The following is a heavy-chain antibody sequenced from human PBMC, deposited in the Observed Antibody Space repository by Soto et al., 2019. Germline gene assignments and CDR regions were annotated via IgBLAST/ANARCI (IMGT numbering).Heavy chain of an antibody. CDR1: GGSISSSSYY. V-gene: IGHV4-39*01. CDR2: IYYSGST. J-gene: IGHJ5*02. CDR3: AGGPRDGYKTGWFDP. D-gene: IGHD5-12*01. Sequence: QLQLQESGPGLVKPSETLSLTCTVSGGSISSSSYYWGWIRQPPGKGLEWIGSIYYSGSTYYNPSLKSRVTISVDTSKNQFSLKLSSVTAADTAVYYCAGGPRDGYKTGWFDPWGQGTLVTVSS.